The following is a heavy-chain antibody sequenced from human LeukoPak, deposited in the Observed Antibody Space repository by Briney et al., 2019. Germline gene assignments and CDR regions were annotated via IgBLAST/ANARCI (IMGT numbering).Heavy chain of an antibody. J-gene: IGHJ6*03. CDR2: ISGSGDNT. CDR1: GFTFSSHG. CDR3: AKEGDYDTTGYYEAYYYYYMDV. Sequence: GGSLRLSCAASGFTFSSHGMSWVRQAPGKGLEWVSTISGSGDNTYYADSAKGRFTISRDNSNNTLFLQMSSLRPDDTAVYYCAKEGDYDTTGYYEAYYYYYMDVWGKGTTVTVSS. D-gene: IGHD3-22*01. V-gene: IGHV3-23*01.